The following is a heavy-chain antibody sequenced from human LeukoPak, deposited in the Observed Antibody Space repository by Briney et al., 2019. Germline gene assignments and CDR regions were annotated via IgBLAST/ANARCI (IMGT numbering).Heavy chain of an antibody. CDR3: ARDPTTVTTDGY. CDR1: GFTFSSYS. V-gene: IGHV3-21*01. Sequence: GGSLRLSCAASGFTFSSYSMNWVRQAPGKGLEWVSSISSSSSYIYYADSVKGRFTISRDNAKNSLYLQMNSLRAEDTAVYYCARDPTTVTTDGYWGQGTLVTVSS. D-gene: IGHD4-17*01. CDR2: ISSSSSYI. J-gene: IGHJ4*02.